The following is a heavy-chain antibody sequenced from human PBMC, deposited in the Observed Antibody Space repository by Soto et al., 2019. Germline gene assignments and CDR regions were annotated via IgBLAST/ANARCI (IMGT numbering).Heavy chain of an antibody. CDR1: GFTVSSNY. D-gene: IGHD3-22*01. J-gene: IGHJ4*02. CDR3: ARGTGYYYDSSGHYYFDY. V-gene: IGHV3-53*01. CDR2: IYSGGST. Sequence: EVQLVESGGGLIQPGGSLRLSCAASGFTVSSNYMSWVRQAPGKGLEWVSVIYSGGSTYYADSVKGRFTISRDNSKNTLYLQMNSLRAEDTAVYYCARGTGYYYDSSGHYYFDYWGQGTLVTVSS.